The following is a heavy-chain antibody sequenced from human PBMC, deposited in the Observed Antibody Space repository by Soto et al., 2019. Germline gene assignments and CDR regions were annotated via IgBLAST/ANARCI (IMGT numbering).Heavy chain of an antibody. CDR2: IYSGGST. CDR1: GFTVSSNY. V-gene: IGHV3-66*01. Sequence: EVQLVESGGLVQPGGSLRLSCAASGFTVSSNYMSWVRQAPGKGLEWVSVIYSGGSTYYADSVKGRFTISRDNSKNTLYLQMNSLRAEDTAVYYCARAPGSSGWSYYFDYWGQGTLVTVSS. CDR3: ARAPGSSGWSYYFDY. D-gene: IGHD6-19*01. J-gene: IGHJ4*02.